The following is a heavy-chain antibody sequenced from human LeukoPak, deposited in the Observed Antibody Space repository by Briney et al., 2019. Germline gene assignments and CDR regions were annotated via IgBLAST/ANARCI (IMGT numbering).Heavy chain of an antibody. CDR1: GGTFSRYA. CDR3: AGRFIAVAGNQYFQH. J-gene: IGHJ1*01. CDR2: IIPILGIA. Sequence: SVNLSCKPSGGTFSRYAISWVRQAPGHRLEGRGRIIPILGIANYAQKSQGRVTITADKSTSTAYMELSSLRSEDTAVYYCAGRFIAVAGNQYFQHWGQGTLVTVSS. D-gene: IGHD6-19*01. V-gene: IGHV1-69*04.